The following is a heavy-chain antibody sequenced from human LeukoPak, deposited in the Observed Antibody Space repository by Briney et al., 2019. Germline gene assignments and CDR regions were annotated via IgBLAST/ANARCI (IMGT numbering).Heavy chain of an antibody. CDR2: IAWNSGNT. D-gene: IGHD3-10*01. V-gene: IGHV3-9*01. CDR3: AKDMKSYGSGSSYNPWGPFDS. CDR1: GFTFDNYA. J-gene: IGHJ4*02. Sequence: QAGGSLRLSCAASGFTFDNYAMHWVRQAPGKGLEWVSGIAWNSGNTGFADSVKGRFTISRDNAENSLSLQMNSLTPEDTAFYFCAKDMKSYGSGSSYNPWGPFDSWGQGTLVTVSS.